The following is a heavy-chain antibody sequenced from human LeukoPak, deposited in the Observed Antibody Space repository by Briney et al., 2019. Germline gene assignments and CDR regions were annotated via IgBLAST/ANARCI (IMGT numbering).Heavy chain of an antibody. J-gene: IGHJ4*02. CDR2: INHSGST. V-gene: IGHV4-34*01. CDR3: AAGYSSSWLDY. D-gene: IGHD6-13*01. CDR1: GGSFSGYY. Sequence: SETLSLTCAVYGGSFSGYYWSWIRQPPGKGLEGIGEINHSGSTNYNPSLKSRVTISVDTSKNQFSLKLSSVTAADTAVYYCAAGYSSSWLDYWGQGTLVTVSS.